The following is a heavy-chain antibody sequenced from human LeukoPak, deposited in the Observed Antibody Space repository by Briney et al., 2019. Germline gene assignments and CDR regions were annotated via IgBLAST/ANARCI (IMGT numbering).Heavy chain of an antibody. CDR1: GYTLTELS. V-gene: IGHV1-24*01. CDR2: FDPEDGET. Sequence: GASVKVSCKVSGYTLTELSMHWVRQAPGKGLEWMGGFDPEDGETIYAQKFQGRVTMTEDTSTDTAYMELSSLRSEDTAVYYCATWREIAVAAYYYFDYWGQGTLVTVSS. D-gene: IGHD6-19*01. J-gene: IGHJ4*02. CDR3: ATWREIAVAAYYYFDY.